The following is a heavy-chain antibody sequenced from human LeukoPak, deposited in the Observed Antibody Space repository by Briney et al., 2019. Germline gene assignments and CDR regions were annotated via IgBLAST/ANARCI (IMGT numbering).Heavy chain of an antibody. D-gene: IGHD2-21*02. CDR1: GLTFSDYY. J-gene: IGHJ6*02. CDR2: ISSSGSTI. CDR3: ARRMAPYCGGDCYPSSYYGMDV. Sequence: PGGSLRLSCAASGLTFSDYYMSWIRQAPGKGLEWVSYISSSGSTIYYADSVKGRFTISRDNAKNSLYLQMNSLRAEDTAVYYCARRMAPYCGGDCYPSSYYGMDVWGQGTTVTVSS. V-gene: IGHV3-11*01.